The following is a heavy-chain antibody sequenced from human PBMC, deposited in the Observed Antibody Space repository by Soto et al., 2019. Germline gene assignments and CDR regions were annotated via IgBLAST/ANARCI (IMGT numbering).Heavy chain of an antibody. Sequence: ASVKVSCKASGHTFTTYGVAWVRQAPGQGLEWLGWISGYTSKTNYAQKLQGRVTMTTDTSTSTAYMELRSLRSDDTAVYYCARCYVKGRFDYYGMDVWGQGSTVTVFS. CDR1: GHTFTTYG. V-gene: IGHV1-18*04. CDR2: ISGYTSKT. J-gene: IGHJ6*02. D-gene: IGHD3-16*01. CDR3: ARCYVKGRFDYYGMDV.